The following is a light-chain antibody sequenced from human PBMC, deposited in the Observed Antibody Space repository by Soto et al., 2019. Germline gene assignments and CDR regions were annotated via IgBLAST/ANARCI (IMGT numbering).Light chain of an antibody. V-gene: IGLV2-14*01. CDR1: SSDVGGYNY. J-gene: IGLJ1*01. Sequence: QSALTQPASVSGSPGQSITISCTGTSSDVGGYNYVSWYQQHPGKAPKLMIYEVSNRPSGVSNRFSGSKSGNTASLTISGLQAEDEADYYCSSYTSRSTNNYVFGTGTKLTVL. CDR2: EVS. CDR3: SSYTSRSTNNYV.